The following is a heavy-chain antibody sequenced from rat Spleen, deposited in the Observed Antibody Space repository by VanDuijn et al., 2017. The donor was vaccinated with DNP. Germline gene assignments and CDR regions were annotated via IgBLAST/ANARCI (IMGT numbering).Heavy chain of an antibody. V-gene: IGHV5-22*01. CDR3: ARHVLPLRVWDY. D-gene: IGHD1-4*01. CDR2: TSYDGVNT. J-gene: IGHJ2*01. CDR1: GFTFSDYY. Sequence: EVQLVESGGGLVQPGRSLKLSCAASGFTFSDYYMAWVRQAPPKGLEWVAYTSYDGVNTYNGDSVKGRFTISRDNAKSTLYLQMNSLRSEDMATYYCARHVLPLRVWDYWGQGVMVTVSS.